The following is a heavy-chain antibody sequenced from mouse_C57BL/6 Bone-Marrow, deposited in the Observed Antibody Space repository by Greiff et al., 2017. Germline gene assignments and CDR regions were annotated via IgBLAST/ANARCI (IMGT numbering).Heavy chain of an antibody. CDR2: GQGLEWIG. CDR3: SEDSAVYFCATPPLYYGSSLDY. J-gene: IGHJ2*01. CDR1: YTFSRRVH. V-gene: IGHV1-87*01. D-gene: IGHD1-1*01. Sequence: QVQLQQSGPELARPWASVKISCQAFYTFSRRVHFAIRDTNYWMQWVKQRPGQGLEWIGAIYPGNGDTSYNQKFKGKATLTADKSSSTAYMELRSLTSEDSAVYFCATPPLYYGSSLDYWGKGTTLTVSS.